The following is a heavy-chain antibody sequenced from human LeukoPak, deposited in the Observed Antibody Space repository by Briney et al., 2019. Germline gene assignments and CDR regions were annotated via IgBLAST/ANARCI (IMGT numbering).Heavy chain of an antibody. J-gene: IGHJ6*03. CDR3: ARARELGTGYYYYYMDV. D-gene: IGHD1-26*01. Sequence: NPSETLSLTCTVSGGSISSYYWSWLRQPPGKGLEWLGYIYYSGSTNYNPSLKRRVTISVDTSKNQFSLKLSSVTGADTAGYYCARARELGTGYYYYYMDVWGKGTTVTVSS. CDR2: IYYSGST. CDR1: GGSISSYY. V-gene: IGHV4-59*01.